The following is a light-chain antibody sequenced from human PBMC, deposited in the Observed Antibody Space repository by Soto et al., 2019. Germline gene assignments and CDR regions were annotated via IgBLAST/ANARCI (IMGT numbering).Light chain of an antibody. CDR1: QSVRSN. J-gene: IGKJ1*01. CDR2: GAS. CDR3: QQYYDWPRM. Sequence: EILITQAPSTLSVSPGERATLSCRASQSVRSNLACYQQKPGQAPRLLISGASTRATGFPARFSGIGSGTEFTLNISTLESAHSAAYYRQQYYDWPRMFGQGTKV. V-gene: IGKV3-15*01.